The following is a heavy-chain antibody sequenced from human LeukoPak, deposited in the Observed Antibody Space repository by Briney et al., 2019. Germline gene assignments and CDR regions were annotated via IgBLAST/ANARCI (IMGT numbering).Heavy chain of an antibody. D-gene: IGHD6-13*01. CDR3: ARILPNTSSNPAAGDAFDI. J-gene: IGHJ3*02. V-gene: IGHV1-2*02. Sequence: GASVKVSCKASGYTFTDFYVHLVRQAPGRGLEWLGWINPNSGGTNHAQKFQGRVTMTRDTSISTAYMDLSSLRSDDTAVYYCARILPNTSSNPAAGDAFDIWGQGTMVTVSS. CDR2: INPNSGGT. CDR1: GYTFTDFY.